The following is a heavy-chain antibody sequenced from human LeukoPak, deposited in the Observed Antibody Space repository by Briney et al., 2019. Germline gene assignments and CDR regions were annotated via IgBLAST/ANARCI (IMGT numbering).Heavy chain of an antibody. CDR1: GGSFSGYY. CDR3: ARGYYDSSGYYVDY. V-gene: IGHV4-34*01. CDR2: INHSGST. D-gene: IGHD3-22*01. J-gene: IGHJ4*02. Sequence: SETLSLTCAVYGGSFSGYYWSWIRQPPGKGLEWIGEINHSGSTNYNPSLKSRVTMSVDTSKNQFSLKLSSVTAADTAVYYCARGYYDSSGYYVDYWGQGTLVTVSS.